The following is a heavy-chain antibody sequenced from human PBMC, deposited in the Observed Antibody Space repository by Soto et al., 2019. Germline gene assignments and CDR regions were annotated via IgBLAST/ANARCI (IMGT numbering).Heavy chain of an antibody. Sequence: SETLSLTCSVSCDSISRIDYYWTWIRQHPEKGLEWIGNIYFRGNTYYSPSLESRLTISVDTSKNQFSLKLTSVTAADTAVYYCAREGASYDSGGYLIRGAFDIWGQGTMVT. J-gene: IGHJ3*02. D-gene: IGHD3-22*01. CDR2: IYFRGNT. CDR3: AREGASYDSGGYLIRGAFDI. V-gene: IGHV4-31*03. CDR1: CDSISRIDYY.